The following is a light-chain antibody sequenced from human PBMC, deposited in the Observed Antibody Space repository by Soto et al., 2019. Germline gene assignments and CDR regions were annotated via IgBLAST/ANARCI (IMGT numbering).Light chain of an antibody. V-gene: IGKV1-5*03. CDR1: QTISSW. CDR2: KAS. CDR3: QHYNSYSEA. J-gene: IGKJ1*01. Sequence: DIQMTQSPSTLSGPVGDRVTITCRASQTISSWLAWYQQKPGKAPKLLIYKASTLKSGVPSRFSGSGSGTEFTLTISSLQPDDFATYYCQHYNSYSEAFGQGTKVDLK.